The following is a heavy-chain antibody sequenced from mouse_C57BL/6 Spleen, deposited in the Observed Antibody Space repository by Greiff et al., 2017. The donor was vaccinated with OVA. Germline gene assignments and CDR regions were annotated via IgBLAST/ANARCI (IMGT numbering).Heavy chain of an antibody. V-gene: IGHV1-81*01. CDR3: ARAPTVVATRFDY. Sequence: VQLQQSGAELARPGASVQLSCKASGYTFPSYGIGWVKQRTGPGLEWIGEIYPRSGNNYYNEQFKGKATLTADKSSSTAYMELRSLTYEDSAVYFCARAPTVVATRFDYWGQGTTLTVSS. CDR2: IYPRSGNN. CDR1: GYTFPSYG. D-gene: IGHD1-1*01. J-gene: IGHJ2*01.